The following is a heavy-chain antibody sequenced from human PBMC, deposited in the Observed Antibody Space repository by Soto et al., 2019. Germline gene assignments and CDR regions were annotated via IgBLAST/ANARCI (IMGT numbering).Heavy chain of an antibody. CDR1: GYTSTSYY. D-gene: IGHD2-2*01. V-gene: IGHV1-46*01. CDR2: INPSGGST. CDR3: ARGYCSSTSCYHNWFDP. Sequence: ASVKVSCKASGYTSTSYYMHWVRQAPGQGLEWMGIINPSGGSTSYAQKFQGRVTMTRDTSTSTVYMELSSLRSEDTAVYYCARGYCSSTSCYHNWFDPWGQGTLVTVS. J-gene: IGHJ5*02.